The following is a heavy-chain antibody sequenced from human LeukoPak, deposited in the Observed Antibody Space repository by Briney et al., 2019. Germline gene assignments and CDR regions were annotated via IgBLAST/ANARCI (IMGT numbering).Heavy chain of an antibody. V-gene: IGHV3-48*01. CDR1: GFTFSSYS. Sequence: GGSLRLSCAASGFTFSSYSMNWVRQAPGKGLEWVSYISSSSSTIYYADSVKGRFTISRDNAKNSLYLQMNSLRAEDTAVYYCARDSYRKCKVAGPQDDAFDIWGQGTMVTVSS. CDR3: ARDSYRKCKVAGPQDDAFDI. D-gene: IGHD6-19*01. CDR2: ISSSSSTI. J-gene: IGHJ3*02.